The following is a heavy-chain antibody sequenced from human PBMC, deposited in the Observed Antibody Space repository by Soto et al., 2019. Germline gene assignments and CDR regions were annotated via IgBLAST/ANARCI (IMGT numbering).Heavy chain of an antibody. J-gene: IGHJ5*02. CDR3: ARDHWGSYSFEA. V-gene: IGHV1-69*01. CDR1: GGVFRNYA. D-gene: IGHD1-26*01. CDR2: IIPVFGTA. Sequence: QVQLVQSGAEVKKPGSSVKVSCKASGGVFRNYAIIWVRQAPGQGLEWMGGIIPVFGTADYPQKFQGRVTITADESTTTAYMELTSLKTEDTSVYFCARDHWGSYSFEAWGQGTLGTVAS.